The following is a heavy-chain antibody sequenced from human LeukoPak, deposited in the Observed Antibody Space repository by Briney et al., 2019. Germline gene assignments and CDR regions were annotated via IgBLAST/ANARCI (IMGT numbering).Heavy chain of an antibody. D-gene: IGHD3-22*01. CDR2: IYYSGST. J-gene: IGHJ4*02. V-gene: IGHV4-39*07. CDR1: GGSISSSSYY. Sequence: SETLSLTCTVSGGSISSSSYYWGWIRQPPGKGLEWIGSIYYSGSTYYNPSLKSRVTISVDTSKNQFSLKLSSVTAADTAVYYCARAIARFYSSGYYYDYWGQGTLVTVSS. CDR3: ARAIARFYSSGYYYDY.